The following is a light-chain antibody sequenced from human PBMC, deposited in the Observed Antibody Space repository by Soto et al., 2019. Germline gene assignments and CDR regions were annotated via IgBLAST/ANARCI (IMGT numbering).Light chain of an antibody. J-gene: IGLJ1*01. V-gene: IGLV1-44*01. CDR3: AAWDGSLNGDV. Sequence: QSVLTQPPSASGTPGQRVTISCSGSNSNIGSKSVNWYQQLPGTAPKLLIDSNNERPSEVPDRFSGSKSGTSASLAISGLQSEDEADYYCAAWDGSLNGDVFGSGTKVTV. CDR2: SNN. CDR1: NSNIGSKS.